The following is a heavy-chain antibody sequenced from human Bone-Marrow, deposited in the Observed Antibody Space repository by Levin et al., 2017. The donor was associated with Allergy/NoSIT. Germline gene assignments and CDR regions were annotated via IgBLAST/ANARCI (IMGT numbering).Heavy chain of an antibody. Sequence: GGSLRLSCAASGFTFSSYWMSWVRQAPGKGLEWVANIKQDGSEKYYVDSVKGRFTISRDNAKNSLYLQMNSLRAEDTAVYYCARDWGPEPREQQLLYDDDAFDIWGQGTMVTVSS. V-gene: IGHV3-7*01. J-gene: IGHJ3*02. CDR1: GFTFSSYW. D-gene: IGHD6-13*01. CDR2: IKQDGSEK. CDR3: ARDWGPEPREQQLLYDDDAFDI.